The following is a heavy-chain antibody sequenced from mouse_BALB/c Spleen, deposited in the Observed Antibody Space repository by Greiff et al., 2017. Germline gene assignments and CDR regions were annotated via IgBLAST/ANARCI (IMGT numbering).Heavy chain of an antibody. CDR2: ISYSGST. D-gene: IGHD2-4*01. J-gene: IGHJ3*01. V-gene: IGHV3-8*02. CDR1: GDSITSGY. Sequence: DVKLVESGPSLVKPSQTLSLTCSVTGDSITSGYWNWIRKFPGNKLEYMGYISYSGSTYYNPSLKSRISITRDTSKNQYYLQLNSVTTEDTATYYCAGSTMITTRAFAYWGQGTLVTVSA. CDR3: AGSTMITTRAFAY.